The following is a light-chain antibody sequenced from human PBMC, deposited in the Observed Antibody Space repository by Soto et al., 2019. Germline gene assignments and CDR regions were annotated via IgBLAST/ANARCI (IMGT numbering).Light chain of an antibody. J-gene: IGLJ2*01. CDR3: AAWDDSLNGPGVV. V-gene: IGLV1-44*01. CDR1: SPNIGSNT. Sequence: QSVLTQPPSASGTPGQRVTISCSGSSPNIGSNTVNWYKQLPGTAPKLLIYSNNQRPSGVPVRFSGSKSGTSASLAISGLQSEDEADYYCAAWDDSLNGPGVVFGGGTKLTVL. CDR2: SNN.